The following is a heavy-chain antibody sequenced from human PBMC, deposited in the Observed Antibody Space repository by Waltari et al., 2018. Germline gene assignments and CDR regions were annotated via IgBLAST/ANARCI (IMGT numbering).Heavy chain of an antibody. Sequence: QVQLQESGPGLVKPSGTLSLTCAVSGGSISSSHWWSWVRQPPGKGLEWIGELYHSGSTIYSPSLRSRVTISLDRSKNQFSLKLTSVTAADTAVYYCAREISRMSPDYWGQGTLVTVSS. CDR2: LYHSGST. D-gene: IGHD2-8*01. V-gene: IGHV4-4*02. J-gene: IGHJ4*02. CDR3: AREISRMSPDY. CDR1: GGSISSSHW.